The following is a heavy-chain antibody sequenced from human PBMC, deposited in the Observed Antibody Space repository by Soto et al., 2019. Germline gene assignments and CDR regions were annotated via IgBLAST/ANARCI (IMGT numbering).Heavy chain of an antibody. CDR2: IYHSGST. V-gene: IGHV4-30-2*01. CDR3: ARAMTTVTTIDY. CDR1: GGSISSGGYS. D-gene: IGHD4-17*01. J-gene: IGHJ4*02. Sequence: SETLSLTCAVSGGSISSGGYSWSWIRQPPGKGLEWIGYIYHSGSTYYNPSLKSRVTISVDRSKNQFSLKLSSVTAADTAVYYCARAMTTVTTIDYWGQGTLVTVPQ.